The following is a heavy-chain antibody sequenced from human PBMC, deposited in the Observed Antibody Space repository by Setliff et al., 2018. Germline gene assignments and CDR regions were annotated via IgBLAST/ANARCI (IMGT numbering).Heavy chain of an antibody. CDR3: ARVRVVQGYYEFDH. J-gene: IGHJ4*02. CDR2: IYYNGDT. CDR1: GDSISSSSYH. D-gene: IGHD3-3*01. V-gene: IGHV4-39*07. Sequence: PSETLSLTCSLSGDSISSSSYHWGWIRQSPGKGLERIGNIYYNGDTNRNPSLKSRVTVSVDTSRDQFSLSLSSVTAADTAIYYCARVRVVQGYYEFDHWGQGTLVTVSS.